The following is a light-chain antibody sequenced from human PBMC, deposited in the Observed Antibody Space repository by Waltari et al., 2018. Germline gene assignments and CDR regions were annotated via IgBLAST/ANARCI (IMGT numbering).Light chain of an antibody. V-gene: IGKV2-30*01. CDR1: QSLLYSDGNTF. Sequence: DVVLTQSPLFLAVTPGQSVSISCKSSQSLLYSDGNTFLPWFHQRPGQSPRRLIYAITSRASGVPARFSGSGSGTNFTLNIAGVEADDAGVYFCVQGTHWVTFGGGT. CDR2: AIT. CDR3: VQGTHWVT. J-gene: IGKJ4*01.